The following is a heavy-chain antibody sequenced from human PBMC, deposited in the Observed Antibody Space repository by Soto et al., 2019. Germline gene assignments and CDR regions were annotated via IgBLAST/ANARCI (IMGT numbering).Heavy chain of an antibody. D-gene: IGHD3-10*02. CDR2: INSDGSST. Sequence: EVQLVESGGGLVQPGGSLRLSCAASGFTFSSYWMHWVRQAPGKGLVWVSRINSDGSSTSYADSVKGRFTISRDNANTTLYLLMNSLSAAATAVYYCARYNVDCSVTYALDYWGQGTLVTVSS. CDR3: ARYNVDCSVTYALDY. CDR1: GFTFSSYW. J-gene: IGHJ4*02. V-gene: IGHV3-74*01.